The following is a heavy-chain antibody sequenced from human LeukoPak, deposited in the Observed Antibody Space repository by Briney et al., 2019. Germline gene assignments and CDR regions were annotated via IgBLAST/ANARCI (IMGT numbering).Heavy chain of an antibody. Sequence: ASVKVSCKASGYTFTSNYMHWVRQAPGQGLEWMGVIAPSSGTTSYAQKFQGRVTMTRDTSTSTLYMELSSLTSEDTAVYYCARASGSSAVPFDYWGQGTLVTVSS. J-gene: IGHJ4*02. D-gene: IGHD3-10*01. CDR1: GYTFTSNY. V-gene: IGHV1-46*01. CDR3: ARASGSSAVPFDY. CDR2: IAPSSGTT.